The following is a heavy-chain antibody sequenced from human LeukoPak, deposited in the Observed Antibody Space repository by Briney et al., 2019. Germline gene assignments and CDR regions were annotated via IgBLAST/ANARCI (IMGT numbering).Heavy chain of an antibody. CDR3: ARVYSSGLYYFDY. CDR1: GYTFTNYY. Sequence: ASVKVSCKTPGYTFTNYYMHWVRQGPGLGFEWMGWINPNSGGTNYAQRFQGRVTMTRDTSISTACMELSRLRSDDTAVYYCARVYSSGLYYFDYWGQGTLVTASS. J-gene: IGHJ4*02. V-gene: IGHV1-2*02. CDR2: INPNSGGT. D-gene: IGHD6-19*01.